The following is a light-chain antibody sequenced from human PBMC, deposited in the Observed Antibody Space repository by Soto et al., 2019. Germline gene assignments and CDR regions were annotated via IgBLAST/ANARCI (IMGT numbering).Light chain of an antibody. J-gene: IGKJ5*01. CDR3: QQSSNCPPEIT. CDR2: DAS. V-gene: IGKV3-11*01. CDR1: QSVPRN. Sequence: EIVLTQSPASLSLSPGDRATLSCRASQSVPRNLAWYQQRPGQAPWLLIYDASSRATGIPDRFSGSGSGTDFILTISSLEPEDFAVYYCQQSSNCPPEITFGQGTRLE.